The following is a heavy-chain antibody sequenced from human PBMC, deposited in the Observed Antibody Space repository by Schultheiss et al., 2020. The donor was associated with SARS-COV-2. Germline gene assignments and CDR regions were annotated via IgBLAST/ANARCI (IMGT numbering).Heavy chain of an antibody. D-gene: IGHD6-6*01. Sequence: GGSLRLSCAASGFTFSSYDMHWVRQATGKGLEWVSAIGTAGDTYYPGSVKGRFTISRENAKNSLYLQMNSLRAGDTAVYYCARASGSIAALRFDPWGQGTLVTVSS. CDR2: IGTAGDT. J-gene: IGHJ5*02. CDR3: ARASGSIAALRFDP. CDR1: GFTFSSYD. V-gene: IGHV3-13*01.